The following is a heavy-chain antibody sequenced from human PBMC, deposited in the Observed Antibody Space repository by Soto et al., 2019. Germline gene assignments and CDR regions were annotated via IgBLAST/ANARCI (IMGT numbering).Heavy chain of an antibody. CDR2: IYHSGST. D-gene: IGHD2-21*02. CDR3: ARMFSDSARLLTIAY. V-gene: IGHV4-4*02. J-gene: IGHJ4*02. CDR1: SGSISSSNW. Sequence: QVQLQESGPGLVKPSGTLSLTCAVSSGSISSSNWWSWVRQPPGKGLEWIGEIYHSGSTNYNPSLKSQVTISVDKSKNQYSLKLSSVTAADTAVYYCARMFSDSARLLTIAYWGQGTLVTVSS.